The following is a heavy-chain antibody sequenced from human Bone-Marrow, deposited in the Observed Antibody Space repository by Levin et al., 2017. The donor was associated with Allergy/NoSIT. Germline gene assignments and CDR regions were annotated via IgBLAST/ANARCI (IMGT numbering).Heavy chain of an antibody. D-gene: IGHD5-18*01. V-gene: IGHV3-23*01. Sequence: PGGSLRLSCAASGFTFSSYAMSWVRQAPGKGLEWVSAISGSGGSTYYADSVKGRFTISRDNSKNTLYLQMNSLRAEDTAVYYCAKDLLDTAMDVGYYYYYMDVWGKGTTVTVSS. CDR1: GFTFSSYA. CDR2: ISGSGGST. CDR3: AKDLLDTAMDVGYYYYYMDV. J-gene: IGHJ6*03.